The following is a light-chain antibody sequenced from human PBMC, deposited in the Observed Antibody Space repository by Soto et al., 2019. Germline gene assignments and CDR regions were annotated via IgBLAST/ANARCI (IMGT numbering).Light chain of an antibody. CDR1: QAINNY. Sequence: DIQMTQSPSSLSASVGDRVTITCQASQAINNYLNRYQQKPGKPPKLLIYDASNLEAGVPSRFSGGGSGTDFTFSITSLQPEDVATYYCQQYESLPPLFGPGTTVQIK. J-gene: IGKJ3*01. CDR2: DAS. CDR3: QQYESLPPL. V-gene: IGKV1-33*01.